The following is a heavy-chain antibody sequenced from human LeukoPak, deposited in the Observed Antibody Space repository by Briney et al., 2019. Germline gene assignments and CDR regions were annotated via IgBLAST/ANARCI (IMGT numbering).Heavy chain of an antibody. CDR3: ARDLGDFWSGSNWFDP. D-gene: IGHD3-3*01. CDR1: EFTFSSYW. CDR2: IKQDGSEK. J-gene: IGHJ5*02. Sequence: GGSLRLSRAASEFTFSSYWMSWVRQAPGKGLEWVANIKQDGSEKYYVDSVKGRFTISRDNAKNSLYLQMNSLRAEDTAVYYCARDLGDFWSGSNWFDPWGQGTLVTVSS. V-gene: IGHV3-7*01.